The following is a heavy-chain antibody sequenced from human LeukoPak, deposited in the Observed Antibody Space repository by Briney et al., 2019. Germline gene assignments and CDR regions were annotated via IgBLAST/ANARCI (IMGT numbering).Heavy chain of an antibody. CDR1: GYTFTSYA. CDR3: ARDRTGPDYYYYGMDV. Sequence: ASVKVSCKASGYTFTSYAMNWVRQAPGQGLEWMGWINTNTGNPTYAQGFTGRFVFSLDTSVSTAYLQISSLKAEDTAVYYCARDRTGPDYYYYGMDVWGQGTTVTVSS. J-gene: IGHJ6*02. V-gene: IGHV7-4-1*02. CDR2: INTNTGNP. D-gene: IGHD7-27*01.